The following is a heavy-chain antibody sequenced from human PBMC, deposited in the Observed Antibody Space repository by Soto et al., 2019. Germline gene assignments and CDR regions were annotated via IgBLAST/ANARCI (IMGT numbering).Heavy chain of an antibody. Sequence: GGSLRLSCAASGFTFSSYGMHWVRQAPGKGLEWVAVISYDGSNKYYADSVKGRFTISRDNSKNTLYLQMNSLRAEDTAVYYCAKDLVRLWFGESPHANYYYYYGMDVWGQGTTVTVSS. CDR3: AKDLVRLWFGESPHANYYYYYGMDV. V-gene: IGHV3-30*18. CDR2: ISYDGSNK. CDR1: GFTFSSYG. J-gene: IGHJ6*02. D-gene: IGHD3-10*01.